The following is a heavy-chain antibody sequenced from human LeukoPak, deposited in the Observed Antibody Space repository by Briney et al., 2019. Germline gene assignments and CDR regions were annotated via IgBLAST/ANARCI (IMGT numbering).Heavy chain of an antibody. CDR3: ARTVGRTRGAYSYGMDV. V-gene: IGHV4-34*01. Sequence: SETLSLTCAVYGGSFSGYYWSWIRQPPGKGLEWVGEINHSGSTKYNPSLKRRVTISVDKSKNKFSLKRSSVTAADTAVYYCARTVGRTRGAYSYGMDVWGQGTTVTVSS. J-gene: IGHJ6*02. CDR1: GGSFSGYY. D-gene: IGHD3-10*01. CDR2: INHSGST.